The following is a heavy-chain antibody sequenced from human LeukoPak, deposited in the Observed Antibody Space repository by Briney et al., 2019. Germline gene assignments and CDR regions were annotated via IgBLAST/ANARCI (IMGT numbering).Heavy chain of an antibody. CDR3: ARATYYYDSSPDYYFDY. Sequence: ASVKVSCKTSGYSFTTVSISWLRQAPGQGLEWMGWISTYHGHTKYAQKFQGRVTITADKSTSTAYMELSSLRSEDTAVYYCARATYYYDSSPDYYFDYWGQGTLVTVSS. D-gene: IGHD3-22*01. CDR1: GYSFTTVS. J-gene: IGHJ4*02. CDR2: ISTYHGHT. V-gene: IGHV1-18*01.